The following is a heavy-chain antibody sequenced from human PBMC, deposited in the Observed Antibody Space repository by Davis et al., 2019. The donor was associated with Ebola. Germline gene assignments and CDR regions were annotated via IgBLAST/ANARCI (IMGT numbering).Heavy chain of an antibody. V-gene: IGHV1-8*03. CDR1: GYTFTSYD. Sequence: ASVKVSCKASGYTFTSYDINWVRQATGQGLEWMGWMNPNSGNTGYAQKFQGRVTITRNTSISTAYMELSRLRSDDTAVYYCAREVGRGLSYFDYWGQGTLVTVSS. J-gene: IGHJ4*02. D-gene: IGHD1-26*01. CDR2: MNPNSGNT. CDR3: AREVGRGLSYFDY.